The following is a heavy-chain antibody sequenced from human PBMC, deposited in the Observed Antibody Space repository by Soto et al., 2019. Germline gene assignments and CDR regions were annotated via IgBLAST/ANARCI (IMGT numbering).Heavy chain of an antibody. Sequence: ASVKVSCKVSGYTLTELSMHWVRQAPGKGLEWMGGFDPEDGETIYAQKFQGRVTMTEDTSTDTAYMELSSLRSEDTAVYYCAYDYFGADYDLHSFWARGSLDPGSS. CDR3: AYDYFGADYDLHSF. V-gene: IGHV1-24*01. J-gene: IGHJ2*01. CDR2: FDPEDGET. CDR1: GYTLTELS. D-gene: IGHD3-16*01.